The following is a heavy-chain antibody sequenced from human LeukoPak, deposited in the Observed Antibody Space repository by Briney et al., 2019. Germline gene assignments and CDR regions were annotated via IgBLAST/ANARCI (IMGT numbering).Heavy chain of an antibody. CDR2: IVGSSSYT. J-gene: IGHJ4*02. V-gene: IGHV3-11*06. D-gene: IGHD1-26*01. CDR3: ATNFITSSGTDY. Sequence: PGGSLRLSCAASGFNFRDYHMSWIRQAPGKGLEWVAYIVGSSSYTNYADSVKGRFTISRDNSKNTLYLQMNSLRAEDTAVYYCATNFITSSGTDYWGQGTLVTVSS. CDR1: GFNFRDYH.